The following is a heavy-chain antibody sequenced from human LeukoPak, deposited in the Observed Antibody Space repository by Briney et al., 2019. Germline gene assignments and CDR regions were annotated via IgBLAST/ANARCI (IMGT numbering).Heavy chain of an antibody. CDR2: ISAYNGNT. CDR3: ARDAIIAVADPGIHWYFDL. CDR1: GYTFTSYG. J-gene: IGHJ2*01. D-gene: IGHD6-19*01. V-gene: IGHV1-18*01. Sequence: ASVKVSCKASGYTFTSYGISWVQQAPGQGLEWMGWISAYNGNTNYAQKLQGRVTMTTDTSTSTAYMELRSLRSDDTAVYYCARDAIIAVADPGIHWYFDLWGRGTLVTVSS.